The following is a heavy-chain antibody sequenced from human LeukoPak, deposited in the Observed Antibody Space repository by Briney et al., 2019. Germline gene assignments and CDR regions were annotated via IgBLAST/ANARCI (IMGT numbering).Heavy chain of an antibody. V-gene: IGHV4-59*12. D-gene: IGHD1-26*01. CDR1: GGSISSYY. CDR2: IYYSGST. Sequence: PSETLSLTCTVSGGSISSYYWSWIRQPPGKGLEWIGYIYYSGSTNYNPSLKSRVTISVDTSKNQFSLKLRSVTAADTAVYYCARVVGTHFQHWGQGTLVTVSS. J-gene: IGHJ1*01. CDR3: ARVVGTHFQH.